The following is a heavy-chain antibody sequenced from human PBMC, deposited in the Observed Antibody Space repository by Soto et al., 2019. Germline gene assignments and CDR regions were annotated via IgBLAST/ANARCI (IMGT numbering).Heavy chain of an antibody. V-gene: IGHV3-74*01. Sequence: GGSLRLSCAASGFTLSGYWLHWVRQVPGKGLMWVSRISSDGRTTNYADSVEGRFTISRDNAKNTLYVQMNSLRAEDTAVYYCVRGNSGYGNFDYWGQGTLVTVSS. CDR2: ISSDGRTT. D-gene: IGHD5-12*01. CDR3: VRGNSGYGNFDY. CDR1: GFTLSGYW. J-gene: IGHJ4*02.